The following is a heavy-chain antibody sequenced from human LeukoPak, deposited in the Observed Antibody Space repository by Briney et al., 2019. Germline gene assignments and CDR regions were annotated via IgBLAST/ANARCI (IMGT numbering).Heavy chain of an antibody. Sequence: PSETLSLTCTVSGGSISSSFYHWGWIRQPPGKGLEWIGSIYYSGNTYYNPSLKSRVTISVDTSKNQFSLKLSSVTAADTAVYYCARAAGIAAAPEGQINDYWGQGTLVTVSS. CDR3: ARAAGIAAAPEGQINDY. CDR1: GGSISSSFYH. J-gene: IGHJ4*02. CDR2: IYYSGNT. D-gene: IGHD6-13*01. V-gene: IGHV4-39*01.